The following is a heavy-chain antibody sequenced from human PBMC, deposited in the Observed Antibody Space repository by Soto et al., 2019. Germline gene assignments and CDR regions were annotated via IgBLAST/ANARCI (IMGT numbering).Heavy chain of an antibody. J-gene: IGHJ5*02. CDR3: ARLGYCTAASCKNDNWFDP. CDR1: GGSFSGYY. D-gene: IGHD2-15*01. V-gene: IGHV4-34*12. Sequence: SETLSLTCAVYGGSFSGYYWSWIRQPPGKGLEWIGSIFYNGATYYNPSLKSRVTISVDTSKNQFSLKLGSVTAADTAVYYCARLGYCTAASCKNDNWFDPWGQGTLVTVSS. CDR2: IFYNGAT.